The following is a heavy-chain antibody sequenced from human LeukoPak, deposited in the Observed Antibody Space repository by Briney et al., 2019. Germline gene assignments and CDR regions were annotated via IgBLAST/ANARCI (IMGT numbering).Heavy chain of an antibody. CDR1: GGSISSSRYY. V-gene: IGHV4-39*07. CDR2: IYYSGST. CDR3: ARAGRPVGGYGHFDY. Sequence: SETLCLTCTVSGGSISSSRYYWGWIRQPPGKGLEWIGSIYYSGSTNYNPSLKSRVTISVDTSKNQFSLKLSSVTAADTAVYYSARAGRPVGGYGHFDYWGQGTLVTVSS. D-gene: IGHD5-12*01. J-gene: IGHJ4*02.